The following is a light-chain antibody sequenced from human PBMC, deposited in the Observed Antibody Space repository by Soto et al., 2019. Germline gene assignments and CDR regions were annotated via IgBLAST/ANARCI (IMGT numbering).Light chain of an antibody. V-gene: IGKV3-15*01. CDR1: QSITTN. J-gene: IGKJ4*01. Sequence: EKVLTQSPVTLSVSLGERATLSCRASQSITTNLAWYQQKPGQAPRLLIFGASNRATGIPARFSGSGSGTEFSLTISSLQSEDSAIYYCQQYNDWPTLTFGGGTKVEI. CDR2: GAS. CDR3: QQYNDWPTLT.